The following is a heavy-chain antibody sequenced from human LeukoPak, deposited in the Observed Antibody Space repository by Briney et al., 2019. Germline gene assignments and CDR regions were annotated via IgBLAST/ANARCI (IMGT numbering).Heavy chain of an antibody. V-gene: IGHV1-8*01. CDR3: ARARFRFLEWLLNY. CDR1: GYTFTSYD. D-gene: IGHD3-3*01. CDR2: MNPNSGNT. J-gene: IGHJ4*02. Sequence: ASVKVSCKASGYTFTSYDINWVRQATGQGLEWMGWMNPNSGNTGYAQKFQGRVTMTRNTSISTAYMELSRLRSDDTAVYYCARARFRFLEWLLNYWGQGTLVTVSS.